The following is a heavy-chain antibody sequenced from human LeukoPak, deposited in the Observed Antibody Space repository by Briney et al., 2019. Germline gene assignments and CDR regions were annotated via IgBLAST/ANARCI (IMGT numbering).Heavy chain of an antibody. CDR2: MNPNSGNT. D-gene: IGHD3-3*01. CDR3: ARNGFWSGYYPLYYYYGMDV. Sequence: GASVKVSCRASGYTFTSYDINWVRQATGQGLEWMGWMNPNSGNTGYAQKFQGRVTMTRNTSISTAYMELSSLRSEDTAVYYCARNGFWSGYYPLYYYYGMDVWGQGTTVTASS. CDR1: GYTFTSYD. J-gene: IGHJ6*02. V-gene: IGHV1-8*01.